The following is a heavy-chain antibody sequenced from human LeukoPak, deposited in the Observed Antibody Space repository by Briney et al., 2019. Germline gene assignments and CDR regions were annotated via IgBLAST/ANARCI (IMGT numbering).Heavy chain of an antibody. J-gene: IGHJ3*01. Sequence: GASVKVSCKASGYTFTDYYIHWVRQAPGQGLEWMGWISPNSDVTNYAQNFQGRVTMTRDTSISTAYMELSGLRSDDTAIYYCSSPRLVPLDAFDLWGQGTMVTVSS. V-gene: IGHV1-2*02. CDR2: ISPNSDVT. CDR1: GYTFTDYY. CDR3: SSPRLVPLDAFDL. D-gene: IGHD6-19*01.